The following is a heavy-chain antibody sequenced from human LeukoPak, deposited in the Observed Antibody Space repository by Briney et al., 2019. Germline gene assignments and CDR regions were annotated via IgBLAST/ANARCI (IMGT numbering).Heavy chain of an antibody. J-gene: IGHJ4*02. CDR1: SGSISSSSYY. D-gene: IGHD4-17*01. Sequence: SETLSLTCTVSSGSISSSSYYWGWIRQPPGKGLEWIGSIYYTGRTYYSPALKSRVTICVDTSKNQFSLKLTSVSAADTAVYYCARHRRNSNYLTTVTSIDYWGQGTLVIVSS. V-gene: IGHV4-39*01. CDR3: ARHRRNSNYLTTVTSIDY. CDR2: IYYTGRT.